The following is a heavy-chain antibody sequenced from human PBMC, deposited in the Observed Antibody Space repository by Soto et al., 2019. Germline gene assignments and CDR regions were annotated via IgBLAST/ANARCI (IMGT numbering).Heavy chain of an antibody. Sequence: SETLSLTCNVSVGSMNNYFWTWIRQPPGKGLEWIGYAHYSGATNYNPSLMSRLTISVDTSNKQFSLKLTSVTAADTAVYYCVRDVAAVGTDWFDPWGQGTLVTVSS. CDR1: VGSMNNYF. J-gene: IGHJ5*02. V-gene: IGHV4-59*01. CDR3: VRDVAAVGTDWFDP. D-gene: IGHD6-13*01. CDR2: AHYSGAT.